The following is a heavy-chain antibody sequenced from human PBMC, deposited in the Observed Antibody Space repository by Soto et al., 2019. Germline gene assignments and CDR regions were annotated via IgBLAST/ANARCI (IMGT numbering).Heavy chain of an antibody. CDR3: ARDWFYCSGGSCGWVVDY. J-gene: IGHJ4*02. CDR1: GFTVSSNY. V-gene: IGHV3-53*04. Sequence: EVQLVESGGGLVQPGGSLRLSCAASGFTVSSNYMSWVRQAPGKGLEWVSVIYSGGSTYYADSVKGRFTISRHNSKNTLYLQMNSLRAEDTAVYYCARDWFYCSGGSCGWVVDYWGQGTLVTVSS. D-gene: IGHD2-15*01. CDR2: IYSGGST.